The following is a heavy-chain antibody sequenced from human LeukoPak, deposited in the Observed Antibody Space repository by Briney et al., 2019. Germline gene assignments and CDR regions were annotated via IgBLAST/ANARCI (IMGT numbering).Heavy chain of an antibody. CDR3: AREFGDNAFDI. D-gene: IGHD3-10*01. Sequence: GGSLRLSCAASGFTFSSYSMNWVRQAPGKGLEWVSSISSSSSYIYYADSVKGRFTISRDNAKNSLYLQMNSLRAEDTAVYYCAREFGDNAFDIWGQGTMVTVSS. J-gene: IGHJ3*02. CDR1: GFTFSSYS. CDR2: ISSSSSYI. V-gene: IGHV3-21*01.